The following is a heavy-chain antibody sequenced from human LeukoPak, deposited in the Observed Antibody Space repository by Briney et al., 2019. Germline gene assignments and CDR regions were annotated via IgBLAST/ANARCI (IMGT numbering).Heavy chain of an antibody. V-gene: IGHV3-30*18. CDR2: ISYDGSNK. CDR1: GFTFSSYG. J-gene: IGHJ6*02. D-gene: IGHD1-1*01. Sequence: GGSLRLSCAASGFTFSSYGMHWVRQAPGKGLEWVAVISYDGSNKYNADSVKGRFTISRDNSKNTLYLQMDSLRAEDTAVYYCAKDRSNDAYYYYGMDVWGQGTTVTVSS. CDR3: AKDRSNDAYYYYGMDV.